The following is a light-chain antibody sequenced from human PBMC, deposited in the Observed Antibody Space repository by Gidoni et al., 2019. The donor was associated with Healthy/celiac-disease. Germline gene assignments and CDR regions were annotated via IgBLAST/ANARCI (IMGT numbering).Light chain of an antibody. V-gene: IGLV1-40*01. CDR3: QSYDSSLSGSV. CDR2: GNS. J-gene: IGLJ3*02. Sequence: QSVLTQSPSVSGAPGQRVTISCTGSSPNIGAGYDVHWYQQLPGTAPKPLIYGNSNQSPGVPNRFSGSKSCTSASLAITGLQAEDVADYYCQSYDSSLSGSVFGRGTKLTVL. CDR1: SPNIGAGYD.